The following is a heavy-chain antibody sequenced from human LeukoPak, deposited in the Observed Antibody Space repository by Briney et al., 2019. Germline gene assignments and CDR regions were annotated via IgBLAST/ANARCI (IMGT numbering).Heavy chain of an antibody. CDR3: ARHAFASPLDI. Sequence: SETLSLTCAVSDVSISDYYWSWIRQPPGKGLEWIGYIYHTGDSNQNPSLKGRVTVTLDTPENQVSLKVTSVTAADTAVYYCARHAFASPLDIWGQGTVVTVSS. J-gene: IGHJ4*02. V-gene: IGHV4-59*08. CDR2: IYHTGDS. D-gene: IGHD2-21*01. CDR1: DVSISDYY.